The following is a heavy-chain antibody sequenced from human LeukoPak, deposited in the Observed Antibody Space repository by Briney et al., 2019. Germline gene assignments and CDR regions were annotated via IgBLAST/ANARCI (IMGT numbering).Heavy chain of an antibody. V-gene: IGHV3-21*01. J-gene: IGHJ4*02. Sequence: GGSLRLSCAASGFTFSSYSMNWVRQAPGKGLEWVSSISSSSYIYYADSVKGRFTISRDNAKNSLYLQMNSLRAEDTAVYYCARDIRGYGLVDYWGQGTLVTVSS. CDR1: GFTFSSYS. CDR3: ARDIRGYGLVDY. D-gene: IGHD5-12*01. CDR2: ISSSSYI.